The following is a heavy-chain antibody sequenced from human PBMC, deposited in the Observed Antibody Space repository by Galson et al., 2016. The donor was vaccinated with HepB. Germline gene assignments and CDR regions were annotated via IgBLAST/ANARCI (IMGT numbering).Heavy chain of an antibody. CDR3: AKDAILGCGRDCYVDY. D-gene: IGHD2-21*02. CDR2: ISYDGTNT. J-gene: IGHJ4*02. V-gene: IGHV3-30*18. Sequence: SLRLSCAASGFGFRSYGMHWVRQAPGKGLEWVAGISYDGTNTYYADSVKGRFTISRDNSKNTLYLQMNCLRAEDTAVYFCAKDAILGCGRDCYVDYWGQGTLVTVSS. CDR1: GFGFRSYG.